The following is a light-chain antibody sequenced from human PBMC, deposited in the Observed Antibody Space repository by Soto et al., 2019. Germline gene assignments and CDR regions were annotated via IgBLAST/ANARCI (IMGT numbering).Light chain of an antibody. CDR2: DDS. CDR1: NIDTKN. J-gene: IGLJ2*01. CDR3: QVWDSSTDHVV. V-gene: IGLV3-21*02. Sequence: SYELTQSPSVSVAPGQTARITCGGNNIDTKNVNWYQQKPGQAPLLVVYDDSDRPSGIPDRFSGSNSGNTATLTISRVEAGDEADFYCQVWDSSTDHVVFGGGTQLTVL.